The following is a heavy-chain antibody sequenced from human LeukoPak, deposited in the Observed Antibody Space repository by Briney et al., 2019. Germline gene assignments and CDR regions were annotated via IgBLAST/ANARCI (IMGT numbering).Heavy chain of an antibody. CDR1: GGSFSGYY. CDR3: ARGHRDYDILTGYYYNY. CDR2: INHSGST. D-gene: IGHD3-9*01. Sequence: SETLSLTCAVYGGSFSGYYWSWIRQPPGKGLEWIGEINHSGSTNYNPSLKSRVTISVDTSKNQLSLKLSSVPAADTAVYYCARGHRDYDILTGYYYNYWGQGTLVTVSS. V-gene: IGHV4-34*01. J-gene: IGHJ4*02.